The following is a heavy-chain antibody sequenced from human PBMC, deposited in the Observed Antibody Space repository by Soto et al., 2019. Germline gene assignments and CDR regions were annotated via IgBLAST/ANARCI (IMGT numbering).Heavy chain of an antibody. V-gene: IGHV4-59*01. Sequence: ETLSLTCTVSGGSISSYYWSWIRQPPGKGLEWIGYIYYSGSTNYNPSLKSRVTISVDTSKNQFSLKLSSVTAADTAVYYCARAVVPPDYYDSSGYLIGLDIWGQGTMVTVSS. CDR1: GGSISSYY. CDR3: ARAVVPPDYYDSSGYLIGLDI. J-gene: IGHJ3*02. D-gene: IGHD3-22*01. CDR2: IYYSGST.